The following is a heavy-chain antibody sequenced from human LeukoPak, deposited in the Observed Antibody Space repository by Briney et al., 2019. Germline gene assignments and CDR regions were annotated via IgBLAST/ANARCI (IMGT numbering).Heavy chain of an antibody. Sequence: SETLSLTCAVYGGSFSGYYWSWIRQPPGKGLEWMGEINHSGSTNYNPSLKSRVTISVDTSKNQFSLKLSSVTAADTAVYYCARGGGSGSYHYFDYWGQGTLVTVSS. CDR2: INHSGST. V-gene: IGHV4-34*01. CDR3: ARGGGSGSYHYFDY. J-gene: IGHJ4*02. D-gene: IGHD3-10*01. CDR1: GGSFSGYY.